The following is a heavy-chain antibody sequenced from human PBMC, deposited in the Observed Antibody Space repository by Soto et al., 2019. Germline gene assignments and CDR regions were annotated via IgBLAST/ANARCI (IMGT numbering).Heavy chain of an antibody. CDR3: ARDPHMAAAGPLFDY. V-gene: IGHV3-21*01. J-gene: IGHJ4*02. CDR1: GFTFSSYS. Sequence: GGSLRLSCAASGFTFSSYSMNWVRQAPGKGLEWVSSISSSSSYIYYADSVKGRFTISRDNAKNSLYLQMNSLRAEDTAVYYCARDPHMAAAGPLFDYWGQGTLVTVSS. CDR2: ISSSSSYI. D-gene: IGHD6-13*01.